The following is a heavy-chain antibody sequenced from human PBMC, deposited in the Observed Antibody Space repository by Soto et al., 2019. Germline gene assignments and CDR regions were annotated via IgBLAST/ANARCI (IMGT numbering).Heavy chain of an antibody. D-gene: IGHD6-19*01. CDR2: IYYSGST. CDR1: GGSISSGDYY. J-gene: IGHJ5*02. Sequence: QVQLQESGPGLVKPSQTLSLTCTVSGGSISSGDYYWSWIRQTPGKGLEWIGYIYYSGSTYYNPSLKSRVTISVDTSKNQFSLRLSSVTAAETAVYYCARERPDGCRLDPWGQGTLVTVSS. CDR3: ARERPDGCRLDP. V-gene: IGHV4-30-4*01.